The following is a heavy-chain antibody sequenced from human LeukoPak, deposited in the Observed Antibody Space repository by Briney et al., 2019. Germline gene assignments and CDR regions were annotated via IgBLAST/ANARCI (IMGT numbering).Heavy chain of an antibody. CDR2: ISGSDGNT. CDR3: ARQSAFDI. CDR1: GFTFSSYA. V-gene: IGHV3-23*01. Sequence: GGSLRLSCVASGFTFSSYAMSWVRQAPGKGLEWVSTISGSDGNTYYADSVKGRFTISRDNAKNSLYLEVNSLRAEDTAVYYCARQSAFDIWGQGTMVTVSS. J-gene: IGHJ3*02.